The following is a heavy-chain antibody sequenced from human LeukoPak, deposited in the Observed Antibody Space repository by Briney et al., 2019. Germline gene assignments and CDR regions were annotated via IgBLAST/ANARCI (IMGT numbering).Heavy chain of an antibody. D-gene: IGHD3-3*01. Sequence: GGSLRLSCAASGFTFRSFAVSWVRQAPGKGLEWVSSISSSSSYIYYADSVKGRFTISRDNAKNSLYLQMNSLRAEDTAVYYCARGIDFWSGPIGYWGQGTLVTVSS. CDR1: GFTFRSFA. V-gene: IGHV3-21*01. CDR2: ISSSSSYI. J-gene: IGHJ4*02. CDR3: ARGIDFWSGPIGY.